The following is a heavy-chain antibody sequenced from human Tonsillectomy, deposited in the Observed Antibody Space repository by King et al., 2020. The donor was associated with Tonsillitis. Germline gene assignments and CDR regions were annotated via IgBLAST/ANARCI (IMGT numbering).Heavy chain of an antibody. Sequence: QLVQSGGGVVQPGRSLRLSCAASGFTFSTYGMHWGRPAPGGGLEWVAIVSSDGIKKYYSESVKGRFTISRDNSNNTLYLQMYSLRSEDTAVDYCVKDDSQYYFDFWGQGTLVTVAS. V-gene: IGHV3-30*18. CDR1: GFTFSTYG. D-gene: IGHD4-11*01. CDR2: VSSDGIKK. J-gene: IGHJ4*02. CDR3: VKDDSQYYFDF.